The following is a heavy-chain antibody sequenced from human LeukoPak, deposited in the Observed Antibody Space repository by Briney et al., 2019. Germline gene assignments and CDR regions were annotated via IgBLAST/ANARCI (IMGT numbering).Heavy chain of an antibody. Sequence: SETLSLTCAVYGGSFSDYYWTWIRQPPGKGLEWIREINHSGSTNYNPSLKSRVTISVDTSKKHFSLKLSSVTAADTAVYYCARGDGYNMGVYFDYWGQGILVTVSS. CDR1: GGSFSDYY. CDR2: INHSGST. J-gene: IGHJ4*02. CDR3: ARGDGYNMGVYFDY. V-gene: IGHV4-34*01. D-gene: IGHD5-24*01.